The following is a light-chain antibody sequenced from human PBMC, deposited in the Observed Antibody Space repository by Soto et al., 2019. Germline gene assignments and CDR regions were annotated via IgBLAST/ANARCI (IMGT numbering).Light chain of an antibody. CDR3: QTWGTGIPWV. V-gene: IGLV4-69*01. Sequence: QSVLTQSPSASASLGASVKLTCTLSSGHSSYAIAWQQQQPEKGPRYLMKLNSDGSHSKGDGIPDRFSGSSSGAERYLTISSLQSEDEADYYCQTWGTGIPWVFGGGTKLTVL. J-gene: IGLJ3*02. CDR2: LNSDGSH. CDR1: SGHSSYA.